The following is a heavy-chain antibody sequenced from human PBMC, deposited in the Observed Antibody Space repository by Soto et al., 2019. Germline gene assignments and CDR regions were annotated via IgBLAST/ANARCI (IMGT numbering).Heavy chain of an antibody. D-gene: IGHD3-9*01. CDR2: ISGSGGST. J-gene: IGHJ3*02. V-gene: IGHV3-23*01. CDR1: GFTFSSYA. CDR3: AKDGTGSYAFDI. Sequence: GGSLRLSCAASGFTFSSYAMSWVRQAPGKGLEWVSAISGSGGSTYYADSVKGRFTISRDKSKNTLYLQMNSLRAEDTAVYYCAKDGTGSYAFDIWGQGTMVTVSS.